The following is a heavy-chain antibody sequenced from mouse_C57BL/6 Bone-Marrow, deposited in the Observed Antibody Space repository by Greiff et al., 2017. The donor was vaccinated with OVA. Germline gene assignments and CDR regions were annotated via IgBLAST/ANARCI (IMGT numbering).Heavy chain of an antibody. V-gene: IGHV1-55*01. Sequence: QVQLQQSGAELVKPGASVKMSCKASGYTFTSYWITWVKQRPGQGLEWIGDIYPGSGSTNYNEKFKSKATLTVDTSSSTAYMQLSSLTSEDSAVYYCARKGDGRDYFDYWGQGTTLTVSS. J-gene: IGHJ2*01. D-gene: IGHD3-3*01. CDR3: ARKGDGRDYFDY. CDR2: IYPGSGST. CDR1: GYTFTSYW.